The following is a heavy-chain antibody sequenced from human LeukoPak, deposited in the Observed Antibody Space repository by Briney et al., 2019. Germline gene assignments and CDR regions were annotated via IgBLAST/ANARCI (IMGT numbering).Heavy chain of an antibody. CDR2: IYSSGTT. CDR1: GGSMSSYY. D-gene: IGHD6-19*01. CDR3: ARVTSYISGWYLSFDY. V-gene: IGHV4-4*07. J-gene: IGHJ4*02. Sequence: SETLSLTCTVFGGSMSSYYWSWIRQPAGKGLEWIGRIYSSGTTNYNPSLKSRVTMSVDTSKKEFSLKLTSATAADTAVYYCARVTSYISGWYLSFDYWGQGALVTVSS.